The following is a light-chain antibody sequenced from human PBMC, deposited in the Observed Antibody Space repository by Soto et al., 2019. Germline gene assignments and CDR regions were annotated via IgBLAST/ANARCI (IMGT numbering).Light chain of an antibody. CDR3: QQYDNLPRGFT. J-gene: IGKJ3*01. CDR2: DAS. Sequence: DIQMTQSPSSLSASVGDRVTITCQASQDISNYLNWYQQKPGKAPKLLIYDASNLETGVPSRFSGSGSGTDFTVTISSLQPEDIATYYCQQYDNLPRGFTFGPGTKVDIK. CDR1: QDISNY. V-gene: IGKV1-33*01.